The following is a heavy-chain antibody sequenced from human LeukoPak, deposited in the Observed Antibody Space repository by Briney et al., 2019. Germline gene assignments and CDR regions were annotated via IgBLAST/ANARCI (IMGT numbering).Heavy chain of an antibody. CDR1: GGTFSSYA. Sequence: GASVKVSCKGSGGTFSSYAISWVRQAPGQGLEWMGRIIPILGIANYAQKFQGRVTITADKSTSTAYMELSSLRSEDTAVYYCARVTELSSSGYFNWFDPWGQGTLVTVSS. D-gene: IGHD3-22*01. CDR3: ARVTELSSSGYFNWFDP. J-gene: IGHJ5*02. V-gene: IGHV1-69*04. CDR2: IIPILGIA.